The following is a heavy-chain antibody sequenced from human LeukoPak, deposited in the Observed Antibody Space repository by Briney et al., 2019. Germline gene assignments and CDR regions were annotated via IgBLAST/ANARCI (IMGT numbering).Heavy chain of an antibody. CDR2: IWHDGSNK. D-gene: IGHD6-19*01. V-gene: IGHV3-33*01. Sequence: PGGSLRLSCAASGFTFSSYAMHWVRQASGKGLEWVAVIWHDGSNKYYAASVKGRFTVSRDNSKNTLYLQINSLRAEDAAVYYYARERVTGTSCYYYYGMDVWGQGTTVTVSS. CDR3: ARERVTGTSCYYYYGMDV. J-gene: IGHJ6*02. CDR1: GFTFSSYA.